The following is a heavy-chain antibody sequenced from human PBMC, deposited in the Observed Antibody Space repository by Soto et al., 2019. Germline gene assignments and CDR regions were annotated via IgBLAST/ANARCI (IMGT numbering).Heavy chain of an antibody. V-gene: IGHV4-31*03. CDR1: GGSISSGGYY. CDR3: ARGIRPKKDLGYSGYDYFSFDY. CDR2: IYYSGST. D-gene: IGHD5-12*01. J-gene: IGHJ4*02. Sequence: QVQLQESGPGLVKPSQTLSLTCTVSGGSISSGGYYWSWIRQHPGKGLEWIGYIYYSGSTYYNPSLKSRVTISVDTSKNQFSLKLSSVTAADTAVYYCARGIRPKKDLGYSGYDYFSFDYWGQGTLVTVSS.